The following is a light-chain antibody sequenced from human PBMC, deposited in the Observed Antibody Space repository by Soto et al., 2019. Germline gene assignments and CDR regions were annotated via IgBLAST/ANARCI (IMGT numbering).Light chain of an antibody. CDR2: RAS. CDR1: QSVNSW. Sequence: DIQMTQSPSTLSASVGDRVTITCRASQSVNSWLAWYQQKPGKAPKLLIYRASSLENGVPSRFGGRGSGTEFILTISSLQPDDSATYYCQQYSSDSTFGQGTKVEI. CDR3: QQYSSDST. J-gene: IGKJ1*01. V-gene: IGKV1-5*03.